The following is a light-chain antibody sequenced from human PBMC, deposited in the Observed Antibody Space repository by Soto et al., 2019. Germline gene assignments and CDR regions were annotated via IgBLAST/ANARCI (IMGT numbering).Light chain of an antibody. V-gene: IGLV1-44*01. CDR1: SSNLGTNA. CDR2: SNN. CDR3: AAWDDSLSGVV. J-gene: IGLJ2*01. Sequence: QAVVTQPPSASGTPGQRVTISCSGSSSNLGTNAVNWYHQLPGTAPKLLIYSNNQRPSGVPDRFSGSKSGTSASLAISGLQSEDEADYYCAAWDDSLSGVVFGGGTKVTVL.